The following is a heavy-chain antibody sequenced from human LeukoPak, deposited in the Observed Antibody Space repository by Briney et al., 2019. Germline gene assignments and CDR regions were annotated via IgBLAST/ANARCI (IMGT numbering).Heavy chain of an antibody. Sequence: SDTLSLTCTVSGGSLSSYYWSWIRQPAGKGLEWIGRIYTSGSTNYNPSLKSRVTMSVDTSKNQFSLKLSSVTAADTAVYYCAREQESSSWYGQIDYWGQGTLVTVSS. CDR2: IYTSGST. V-gene: IGHV4-4*07. CDR3: AREQESSSWYGQIDY. D-gene: IGHD6-13*01. CDR1: GGSLSSYY. J-gene: IGHJ4*02.